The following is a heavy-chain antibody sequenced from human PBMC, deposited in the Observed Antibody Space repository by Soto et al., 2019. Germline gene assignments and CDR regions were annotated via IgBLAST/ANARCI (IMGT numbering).Heavy chain of an antibody. Sequence: SETLSLTCTVSGDSISSSIYYWGWIRQPPGKGLEWIGTIYYSGSTFYNPSLKSRVTISVDTSKNQFSLRLSSVTAADTAVYYCASQAAVGTRRGACYFDYWGQGTLVTVSS. CDR2: IYYSGST. CDR3: ASQAAVGTRRGACYFDY. D-gene: IGHD6-13*01. V-gene: IGHV4-39*01. CDR1: GDSISSSIYY. J-gene: IGHJ4*02.